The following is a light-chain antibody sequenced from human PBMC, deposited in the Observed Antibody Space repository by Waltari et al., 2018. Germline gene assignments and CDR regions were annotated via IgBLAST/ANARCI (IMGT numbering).Light chain of an antibody. CDR1: QSISTN. CDR3: QQYNNWLPYT. J-gene: IGKJ2*01. Sequence: MTQSPSTLSASVGDRVTITCRASQSISTNLAWYQQKPGQAPRLLISGASTRATGIPGRFSGSGSGTEFTLTISSLQSEDFAIYYCQQYNNWLPYTFGQGTKLEIK. CDR2: GAS. V-gene: IGKV3-15*01.